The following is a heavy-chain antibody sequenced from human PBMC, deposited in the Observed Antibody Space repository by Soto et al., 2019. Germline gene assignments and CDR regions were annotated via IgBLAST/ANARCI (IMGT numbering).Heavy chain of an antibody. V-gene: IGHV1-69*01. CDR1: GGTFSRYP. Sequence: QVQLVQSGAEVKKPGSSVKVSCKASGGTFSRYPINWVRQAPGQGLEWMGGVIPIFGTTNYAQKFQGRVTTTADESTTTAYMEMSSLRSDDTAVYYCARDSSTSPYYYGMDVWGQGTTVTVSS. D-gene: IGHD4-17*01. CDR2: VIPIFGTT. CDR3: ARDSSTSPYYYGMDV. J-gene: IGHJ6*02.